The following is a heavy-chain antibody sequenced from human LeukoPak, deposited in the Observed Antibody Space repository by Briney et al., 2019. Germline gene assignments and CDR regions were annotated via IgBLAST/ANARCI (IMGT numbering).Heavy chain of an antibody. D-gene: IGHD3-16*02. J-gene: IGHJ4*02. V-gene: IGHV4-34*01. CDR3: ASSSRLRLGELSYYYFDY. CDR1: GGSFSGYY. Sequence: SETLSLTCAGYGGSFSGYYWSWIRQPPGKRLEWIGEINHSGSTNYNPSLKSRVTISVDTSKNQFSLKLSSVTAADTAVYYCASSSRLRLGELSYYYFDYWGQGTLVTVSS. CDR2: INHSGST.